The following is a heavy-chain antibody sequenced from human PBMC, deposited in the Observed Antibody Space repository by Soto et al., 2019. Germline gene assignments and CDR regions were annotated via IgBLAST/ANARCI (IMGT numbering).Heavy chain of an antibody. CDR2: INGYNGDT. Sequence: QVQLVQSGAEVKKPGASVKVSCKASGYTFTSYGISWVRQAPGQGLEWMGWINGYNGDTTYAQKFQGGVTMTTDTSRSTAYMELRSLRSDDTAVYYCARMGDVPYYYYGMDVWGQGTTVTVSS. D-gene: IGHD3-16*01. CDR1: GYTFTSYG. J-gene: IGHJ6*02. CDR3: ARMGDVPYYYYGMDV. V-gene: IGHV1-18*01.